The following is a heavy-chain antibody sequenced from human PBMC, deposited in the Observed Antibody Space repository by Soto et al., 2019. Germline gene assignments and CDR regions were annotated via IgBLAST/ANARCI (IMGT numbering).Heavy chain of an antibody. CDR1: GFTFSSYG. V-gene: IGHV3-30*18. J-gene: IGHJ4*02. CDR3: AKIQSTSGSYPGDYFDY. D-gene: IGHD1-26*01. Sequence: GGSLRLSCAASGFTFSSYGMHWVRQAPGKGLEWVAVISYDGSNKYYADSVKGRFTISRDNSKNTLYLQMNSLRAEDTAVYYCAKIQSTSGSYPGDYFDYWGQGTLVTVSS. CDR2: ISYDGSNK.